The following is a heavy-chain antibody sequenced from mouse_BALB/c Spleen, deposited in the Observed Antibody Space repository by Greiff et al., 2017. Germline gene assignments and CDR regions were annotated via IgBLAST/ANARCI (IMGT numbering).Heavy chain of an antibody. Sequence: EVQLVESGGGLVQPGGSLRLSCATSGFTFTDYYMSWVRQPPGKALEWLGFIRNKANGYTTEYSASVKGRFTISRDNSQSILYLQMNTLRAEDSATYYCARDERGPWFAYWGQGTLVTVSA. CDR1: GFTFTDYY. V-gene: IGHV7-3*02. CDR3: ARDERGPWFAY. J-gene: IGHJ3*01. CDR2: IRNKANGYTT.